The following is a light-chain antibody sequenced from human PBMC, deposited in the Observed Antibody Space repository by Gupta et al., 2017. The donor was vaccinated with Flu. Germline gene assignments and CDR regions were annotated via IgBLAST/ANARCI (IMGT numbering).Light chain of an antibody. CDR2: RAS. J-gene: IGKJ1*01. Sequence: DVQMTQTPTSLSASVWDKITITCRASQDILNWVAWFQQKPGKAPKLLIDRASDLESGVPPRFSGSGYGTEFTLTITSLQPADVGTYYCQQYVSFYSFGQGTKV. V-gene: IGKV1-5*03. CDR1: QDILNW. CDR3: QQYVSFYS.